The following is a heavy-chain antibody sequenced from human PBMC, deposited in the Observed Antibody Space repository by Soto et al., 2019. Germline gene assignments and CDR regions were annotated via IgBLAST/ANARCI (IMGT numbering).Heavy chain of an antibody. CDR3: ASDKRLTRRIRPDY. CDR2: ISAYNGNT. V-gene: IGHV1-18*01. J-gene: IGHJ4*02. D-gene: IGHD1-1*01. Sequence: APVKVSRKASGYTFPSSGISWVRQPPGQGLEWMGWISAYNGNTNYAQKLQGRVTMTTDTSTSTAYMELRSLRSDDTAVYYCASDKRLTRRIRPDYCGQGTLGTVSS. CDR1: GYTFPSSG.